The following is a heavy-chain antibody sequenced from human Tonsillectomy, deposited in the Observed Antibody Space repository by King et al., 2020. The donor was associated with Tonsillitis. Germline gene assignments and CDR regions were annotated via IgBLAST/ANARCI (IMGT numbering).Heavy chain of an antibody. J-gene: IGHJ4*02. CDR2: IRSKAYGGTT. Sequence: VQLVESGGGLVQPGRSLRLSCPASGFTFGDYTMSWFRQAPGKGLEWVGCIRSKAYGGTTEYAASVKGRFTISRDDSKSIAYLQMNSLKTEDTAVYYCTRVVDTAMGHIDYWGQGTLVTVSS. CDR3: TRVVDTAMGHIDY. CDR1: GFTFGDYT. D-gene: IGHD5-18*01. V-gene: IGHV3-49*03.